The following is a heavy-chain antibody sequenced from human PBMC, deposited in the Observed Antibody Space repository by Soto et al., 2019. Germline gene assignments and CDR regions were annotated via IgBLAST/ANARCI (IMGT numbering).Heavy chain of an antibody. V-gene: IGHV4-30-2*01. J-gene: IGHJ5*02. CDR3: ARAIDSSSWYDP. D-gene: IGHD6-13*01. CDR2: IYHSGST. Sequence: PSETLSLTCAVSGGSISSGGYSWSWSRQPPGKGLEWIGYIYHSGSTYYNPSLKSRVTISVDRSKNQFSLKLSSVTAADTAVYYCARAIDSSSWYDPWGQGTLVTVSS. CDR1: GGSISSGGYS.